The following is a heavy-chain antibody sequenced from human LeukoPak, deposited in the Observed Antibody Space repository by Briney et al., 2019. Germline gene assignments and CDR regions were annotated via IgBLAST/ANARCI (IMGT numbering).Heavy chain of an antibody. CDR3: ARDMGGVVVITYYFDY. CDR1: GFSFSSYE. V-gene: IGHV3-48*03. D-gene: IGHD3-22*01. CDR2: INKGHSV. Sequence: GGPLRLSCVVSGFSFSSYEMNWVRQAPGKGLEWVSYINKGHSVHYADSVKGRFTVSRDNARDSLYLQMNSLRAEDTAVYYCARDMGGVVVITYYFDYWGQGTLVIVSS. J-gene: IGHJ4*02.